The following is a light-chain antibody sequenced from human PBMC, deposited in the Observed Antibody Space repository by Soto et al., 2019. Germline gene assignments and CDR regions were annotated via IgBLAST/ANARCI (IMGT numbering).Light chain of an antibody. CDR3: QTWGIGTWV. J-gene: IGLJ3*02. CDR2: INSDGSH. V-gene: IGLV4-69*01. CDR1: SGQNNYA. Sequence: QSVLTQSPSASASLGASVKLTCTLNSGQNNYAIAWHQQQPGKGPRYLMKINSDGSHTKGDGIPERFSASSSGAERYLTISSLKSEDEADYYCQTWGIGTWVFGGGTKLTVL.